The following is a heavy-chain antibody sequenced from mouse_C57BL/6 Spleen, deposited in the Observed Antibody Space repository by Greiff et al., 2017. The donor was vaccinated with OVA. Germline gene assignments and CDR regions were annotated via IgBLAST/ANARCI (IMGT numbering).Heavy chain of an antibody. J-gene: IGHJ4*01. CDR2: IDPNSGGT. V-gene: IGHV1-72*01. D-gene: IGHD2-12*01. CDR3: ARSYYSHYYAMDY. Sequence: QVHVKQSGAELVKPGASVKLSCKASGYTFTSYWMHWVKQRPGRGLEWIGRIDPNSGGTKYNEKFKSKATLTVDKPSSTAYMQLSSLTSEDSAVYYCARSYYSHYYAMDYWGQGTSVTVSS. CDR1: GYTFTSYW.